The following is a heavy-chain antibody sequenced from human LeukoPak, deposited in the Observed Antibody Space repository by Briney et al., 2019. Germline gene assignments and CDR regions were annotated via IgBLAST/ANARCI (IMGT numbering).Heavy chain of an antibody. CDR3: ARAGSSAYLIDY. V-gene: IGHV4-59*01. D-gene: IGHD3-22*01. Sequence: KPSETLSLTCTVSGGSISSYYWSWIRQPPGKGLEWIGYIYYSGSTNYNPSLKSRVTISVDTSKNQFSLELTSVTAADTAVYYCARAGSSAYLIDYWGQGTLVTVSS. J-gene: IGHJ4*02. CDR2: IYYSGST. CDR1: GGSISSYY.